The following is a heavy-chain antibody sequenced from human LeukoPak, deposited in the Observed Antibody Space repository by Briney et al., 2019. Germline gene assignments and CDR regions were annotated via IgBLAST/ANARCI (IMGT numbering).Heavy chain of an antibody. CDR3: ARGEAGGYVGTFDY. V-gene: IGHV1-2*02. CDR1: GYTFTGYY. D-gene: IGHD5-12*01. J-gene: IGHJ4*02. CDR2: INPNSGGT. Sequence: GASVKVSCKASGYTFTGYYMHWVRQAPGQGLEWMGWINPNSGGTNYAQKFQGRVTMTRDTSISTAYMELSRLRSDDTAVYYCARGEAGGYVGTFDYWGQGTLVTVSS.